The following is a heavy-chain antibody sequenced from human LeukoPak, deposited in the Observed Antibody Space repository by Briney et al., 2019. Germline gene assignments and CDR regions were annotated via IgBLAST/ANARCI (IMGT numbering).Heavy chain of an antibody. CDR2: ISGSGSST. CDR1: GFTFSSYA. Sequence: GSLRLSCAASGFTFSSYAMSWVRQAPGKGLEWVSAISGSGSSTYYADSVRGRFTISRDNSKNTLYLQMNSLRAEDTAVYYCAKVGCSSTSCYFIDYWGQGTLVTVSS. CDR3: AKVGCSSTSCYFIDY. V-gene: IGHV3-23*01. J-gene: IGHJ4*02. D-gene: IGHD2-2*01.